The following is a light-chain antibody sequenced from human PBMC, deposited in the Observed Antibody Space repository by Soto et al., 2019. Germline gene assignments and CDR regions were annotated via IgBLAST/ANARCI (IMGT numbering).Light chain of an antibody. CDR1: QGVTTN. CDR2: DVS. J-gene: IGKJ5*01. CDR3: QQYNNWPFS. Sequence: EIVMTQSPATLSVSTGERATLSCRAGQGVTTNFAWYQQKSGQSPRLLIYDVSIRATGVPARFSGTGSETGFTLTISGLQSEDSAVYFCQQYNNWPFSFGQGTRLEIK. V-gene: IGKV3-15*01.